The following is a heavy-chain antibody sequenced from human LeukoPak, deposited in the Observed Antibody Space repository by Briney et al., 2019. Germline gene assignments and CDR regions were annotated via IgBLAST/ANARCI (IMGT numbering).Heavy chain of an antibody. Sequence: GRSLRLSCAASGFTFSGYAMHWVRQAPGKGLEGVAVISYDGSNKYYADSVKGRFTISRDNSKNTLYLQMNSLRAEDTAVYYCAKDSTNWSFDYWGQGILVTVSS. CDR2: ISYDGSNK. CDR3: AKDSTNWSFDY. D-gene: IGHD6-13*01. J-gene: IGHJ4*02. V-gene: IGHV3-30-3*01. CDR1: GFTFSGYA.